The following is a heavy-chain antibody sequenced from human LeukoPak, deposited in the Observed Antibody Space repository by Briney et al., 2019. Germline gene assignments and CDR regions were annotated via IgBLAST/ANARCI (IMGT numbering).Heavy chain of an antibody. D-gene: IGHD3-3*01. V-gene: IGHV4-39*07. CDR1: GGSISSGSHH. CDR2: TYYTGST. CDR3: VREVPQRFYDFWRGPTLDY. Sequence: SETLSLTCTVSGGSISSGSHHWSWIRQPPGKGLEWIGSTYYTGSTDYNPSLKSRLDISIDTSRNHFSLKLSSVTAADTAVYYCVREVPQRFYDFWRGPTLDYWGHGTLVTVSS. J-gene: IGHJ4*01.